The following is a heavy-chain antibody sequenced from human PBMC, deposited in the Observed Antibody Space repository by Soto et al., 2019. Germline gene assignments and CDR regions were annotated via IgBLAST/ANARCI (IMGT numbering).Heavy chain of an antibody. CDR3: ARGGYCGGDCYPTFFDY. Sequence: QVQLVQSGAEVKKPGASVKVSCKASGYTFTSYGISWVRQAPGQWLEWMGWISAYNGNTNYAQKLQGRDTMTTDTSTSTAYMELRSLRSDDTAVYYCARGGYCGGDCYPTFFDYWGQGTLVTVSS. CDR2: ISAYNGNT. V-gene: IGHV1-18*04. CDR1: GYTFTSYG. J-gene: IGHJ4*02. D-gene: IGHD2-21*02.